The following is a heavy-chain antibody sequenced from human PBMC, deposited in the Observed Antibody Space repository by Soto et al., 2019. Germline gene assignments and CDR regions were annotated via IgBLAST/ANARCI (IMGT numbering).Heavy chain of an antibody. Sequence: EVQLLESGGGLVQPGGSLRLSCAASGFTFSTYAMIWVRQAPGKGLEWVSAISGSGGSTYHADSVKGRFTISRDNSKNTLYLQMNSLRAEDTALYYCAKGYRTYYYYGMGVWGQGTTVTVSS. CDR1: GFTFSTYA. J-gene: IGHJ6*02. V-gene: IGHV3-23*01. CDR2: ISGSGGST. D-gene: IGHD3-16*02. CDR3: AKGYRTYYYYGMGV.